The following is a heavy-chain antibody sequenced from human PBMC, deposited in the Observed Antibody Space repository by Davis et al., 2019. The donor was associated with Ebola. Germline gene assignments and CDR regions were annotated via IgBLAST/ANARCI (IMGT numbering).Heavy chain of an antibody. CDR2: ISGYNGDS. J-gene: IGHJ4*02. V-gene: IGHV1-18*01. CDR3: ARQRISTFGVAPTFDF. CDR1: GYSFTNYG. D-gene: IGHD3-3*01. Sequence: ASVKVTCKTSGYSFTNYGINWVRQVPGQGLEWMGWISGYNGDSNYSQNFQGRVTLPTDTSTITAYMELRSLKSDDTAVYYCARQRISTFGVAPTFDFWGQGALVTVSS.